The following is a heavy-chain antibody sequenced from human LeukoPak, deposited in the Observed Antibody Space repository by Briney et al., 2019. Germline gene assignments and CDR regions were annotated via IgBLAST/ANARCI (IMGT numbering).Heavy chain of an antibody. D-gene: IGHD1-26*01. CDR2: INAGNGNT. Sequence: ASVKVSCKASGYTFTSYGISWVRQAPGQGLEWMGWINAGNGNTKYSQKFQGRVTITRDTSASTAYMELSSLRSEDTAVYYCARGYTYSGSYLDYWGQGTLVTVSS. CDR1: GYTFTSYG. CDR3: ARGYTYSGSYLDY. V-gene: IGHV1-3*01. J-gene: IGHJ4*02.